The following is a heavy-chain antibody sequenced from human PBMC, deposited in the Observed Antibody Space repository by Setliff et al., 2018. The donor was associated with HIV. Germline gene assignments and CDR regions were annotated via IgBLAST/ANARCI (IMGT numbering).Heavy chain of an antibody. D-gene: IGHD5-12*01. V-gene: IGHV4-34*01. CDR3: ARMYSGYDWSPAGARTRYFDY. J-gene: IGHJ4*02. CDR2: INHSGST. Sequence: PSETLSLTCAVYGGSFSGYYWSWVRQPPGKGLEWIGEINHSGSTNYNPSLKSRVTVSVDTSKNQFSLKASSVTAADTAVYYCARMYSGYDWSPAGARTRYFDYWGQGTLVTVSS. CDR1: GGSFSGYY.